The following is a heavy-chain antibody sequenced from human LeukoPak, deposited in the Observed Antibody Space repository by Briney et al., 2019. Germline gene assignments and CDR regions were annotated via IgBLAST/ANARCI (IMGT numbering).Heavy chain of an antibody. CDR2: IKSKTDGGTT. V-gene: IGHV3-15*01. D-gene: IGHD3-10*01. CDR1: GFTFSNAW. J-gene: IGHJ4*02. Sequence: GGSLRLSCAASGFTFSNAWMSWVRQTPGKGLEWVGRIKSKTDGGTTDYAAPVKGRFTISRDDSKNTLYVQMNSLKTEDTAVYYCSAQLLWFGELSRWGQGTLVTVSS. CDR3: SAQLLWFGELSR.